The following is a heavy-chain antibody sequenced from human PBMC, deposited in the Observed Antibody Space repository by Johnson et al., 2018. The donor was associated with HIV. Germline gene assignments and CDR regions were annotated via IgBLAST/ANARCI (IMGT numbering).Heavy chain of an antibody. V-gene: IGHV3-23*04. CDR1: GLTFSKYA. CDR2: IGGSAVST. Sequence: VQLVESGGGLVQPGGSLRLSCAASGLTFSKYAMNWVSQAPGKGLEWVSLIGGSAVSTYYADSVKGRFTISRDNSKNTLYLQMNSLRAEDTAVYYCVRDDGSDYEAFDIWGQGTMVTVSS. CDR3: VRDDGSDYEAFDI. D-gene: IGHD2-21*01. J-gene: IGHJ3*02.